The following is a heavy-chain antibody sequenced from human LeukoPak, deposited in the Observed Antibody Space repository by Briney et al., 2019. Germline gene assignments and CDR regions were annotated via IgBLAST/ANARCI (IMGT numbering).Heavy chain of an antibody. CDR1: GFTVSSNY. CDR2: IFSGGST. D-gene: IGHD4-11*01. Sequence: SGGSLRLSCAASGFTVSSNYMSWVRQAPGKGLEWVSVIFSGGSTFYADSVKGRFTFSRDNSKNTLFLQMNSLRAEDTAIYYCARDQGDSNDYYGMDVWGQGTTVTVSS. J-gene: IGHJ6*02. CDR3: ARDQGDSNDYYGMDV. V-gene: IGHV3-53*01.